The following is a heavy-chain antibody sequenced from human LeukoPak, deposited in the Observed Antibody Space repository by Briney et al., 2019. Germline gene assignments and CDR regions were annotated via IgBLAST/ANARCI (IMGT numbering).Heavy chain of an antibody. CDR3: ARGGFRIVVVPAAIPFDP. Sequence: ASVKVSCKASGYTFTGYYMHWGRQAPGQGLELMWCINPNSGGTNYAQKFQGRVTMTRDTSISTAYMELSRLRSDDTAVYYCARGGFRIVVVPAAIPFDPWGQGTLVTVSS. CDR2: INPNSGGT. J-gene: IGHJ5*02. V-gene: IGHV1-2*02. CDR1: GYTFTGYY. D-gene: IGHD2-2*01.